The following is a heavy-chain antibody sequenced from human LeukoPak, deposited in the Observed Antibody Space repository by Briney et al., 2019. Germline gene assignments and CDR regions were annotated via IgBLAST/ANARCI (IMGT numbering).Heavy chain of an antibody. Sequence: PSETLSLTCTVSGGSISSYYWSWIRQPPGKGLDWIGYIYYSGSTNYNPSLKSRVTISVDTSKNQFSLKLSSVTAADTAVYYCARDEGNYGDYAQVTWGQGTLVTVSS. CDR1: GGSISSYY. J-gene: IGHJ5*02. CDR2: IYYSGST. V-gene: IGHV4-59*01. CDR3: ARDEGNYGDYAQVT. D-gene: IGHD4-17*01.